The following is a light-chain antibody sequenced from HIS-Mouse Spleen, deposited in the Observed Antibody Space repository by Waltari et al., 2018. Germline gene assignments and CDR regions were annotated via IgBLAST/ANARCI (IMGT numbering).Light chain of an antibody. Sequence: SYELTQPPSVSVSPGQTARITCSGDALPNKYAYLYQQKSGQAPVLVIYEDSKRPSGNPERFSGSSSGTMATLTISGAQVEDEADYYCYSTDSSGNHRVFGGGTKLTVL. V-gene: IGLV3-10*01. CDR1: ALPNKY. CDR2: EDS. CDR3: YSTDSSGNHRV. J-gene: IGLJ2*01.